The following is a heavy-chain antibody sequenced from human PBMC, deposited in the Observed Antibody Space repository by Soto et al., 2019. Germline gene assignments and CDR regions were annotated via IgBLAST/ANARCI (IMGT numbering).Heavy chain of an antibody. V-gene: IGHV4-59*08. CDR3: ASITIFGVVSDY. CDR2: IYYSGST. D-gene: IGHD3-3*01. CDR1: GGSISSYY. Sequence: SETLSLTCTVSGGSISSYYWSWIRQPPEKGLEWIGYIYYSGSTYYNPSLKSRVTISVDTSKNQFSLKLSSVTAADTAVYYCASITIFGVVSDYWGQGTLVTVSS. J-gene: IGHJ4*02.